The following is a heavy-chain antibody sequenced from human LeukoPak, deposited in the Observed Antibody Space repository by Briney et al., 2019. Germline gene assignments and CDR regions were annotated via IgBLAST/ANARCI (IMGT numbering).Heavy chain of an antibody. Sequence: GASVKVSCKASGYTFTGYYMHWVRQAPGQGLAWMGWINPNSGGTNYAQKFQGRVTMTRDTSISTAYMELSRLRSDDTAVYYCARASVVGATRRFDYWGQGTLVTVSS. CDR2: INPNSGGT. D-gene: IGHD1-26*01. J-gene: IGHJ4*02. CDR1: GYTFTGYY. CDR3: ARASVVGATRRFDY. V-gene: IGHV1-2*02.